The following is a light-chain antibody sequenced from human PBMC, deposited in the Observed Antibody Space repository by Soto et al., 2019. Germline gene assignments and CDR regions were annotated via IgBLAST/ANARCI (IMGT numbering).Light chain of an antibody. CDR1: SSDVGSYNL. J-gene: IGLJ3*02. CDR2: EGS. V-gene: IGLV2-23*01. CDR3: CSYAGSSTLWV. Sequence: QSVLTQPASVSGSPGQSITISCTGTSSDVGSYNLVSWYQQHPGKAPKLMIYEGSKRPSGVSNRFSGSKSGNMASLTISGLQAEDEADYYCCSYAGSSTLWVFGGGTKLTVL.